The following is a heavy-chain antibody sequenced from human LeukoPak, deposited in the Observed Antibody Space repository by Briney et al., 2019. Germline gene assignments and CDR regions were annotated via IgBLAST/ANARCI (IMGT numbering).Heavy chain of an antibody. J-gene: IGHJ6*04. CDR1: DGSVSSADFY. D-gene: IGHD5-12*01. CDR2: IHYSGRT. V-gene: IGHV4-31*03. CDR3: ARDRYSGYDWDFYYYGMDV. Sequence: SETLSLTCSVSDGSVSSADFYWSWIRQHPGKGLEWIGHIHYSGRTYCNPSLKSRVAMSLDTSKNQFSLKLGSVTAADTAVYYCARDRYSGYDWDFYYYGMDVWGKGTTVTVSS.